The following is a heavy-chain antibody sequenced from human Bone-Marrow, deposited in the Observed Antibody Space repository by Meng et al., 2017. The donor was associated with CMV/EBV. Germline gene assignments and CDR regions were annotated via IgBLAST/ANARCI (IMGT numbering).Heavy chain of an antibody. CDR1: GGSVIRGSYF. CDR3: ARGVHQLVRSYYFDY. Sequence: GSLRLSCGVSGGSVIRGSYFWSWIRQPPGKGLEWVGYIYYSGDINSNPSLKSRVTLSVDTSKNQFSLKLASVTTADTAVYYCARGVHQLVRSYYFDYWGQGKLVTVSS. V-gene: IGHV4-61*01. CDR2: IYYSGDI. D-gene: IGHD6-13*01. J-gene: IGHJ4*02.